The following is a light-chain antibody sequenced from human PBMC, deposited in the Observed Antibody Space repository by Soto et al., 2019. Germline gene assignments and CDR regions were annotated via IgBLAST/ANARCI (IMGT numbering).Light chain of an antibody. J-gene: IGLJ2*01. V-gene: IGLV4-69*01. Sequence: QSVLTQSPSASASLGASVKLTCTLSSGHSSYAIAWHQQQPEKGPRYLMKLSSDGSHSKGDGIPDRFSGSSSGAERYLTISSLQSEDDADYYCQNWDTGARVVFGGGTKVTVL. CDR1: SGHSSYA. CDR3: QNWDTGARVV. CDR2: LSSDGSH.